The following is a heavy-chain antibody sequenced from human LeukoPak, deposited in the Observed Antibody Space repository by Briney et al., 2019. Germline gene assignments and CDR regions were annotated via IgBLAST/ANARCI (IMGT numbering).Heavy chain of an antibody. Sequence: GSLLLSCASSGFTFSSYGMHWVRQAPGKGLEWVAVIWYDGSNKYYADSVKGRFTISRDNSKNTLYLQMNSLRAEDTAVYYCARGNYYDSSGYSPFDYWGQGTLVTVPS. V-gene: IGHV3-33*01. CDR1: GFTFSSYG. J-gene: IGHJ4*02. CDR2: IWYDGSNK. CDR3: ARGNYYDSSGYSPFDY. D-gene: IGHD3-22*01.